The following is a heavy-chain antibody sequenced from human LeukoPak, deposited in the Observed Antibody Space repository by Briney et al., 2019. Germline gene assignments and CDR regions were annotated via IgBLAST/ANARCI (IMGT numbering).Heavy chain of an antibody. V-gene: IGHV4-30-2*01. CDR3: ARGGGDIVVVPAAQSVNWFDP. CDR1: GGSISSGDYS. CDR2: IYHSGST. Sequence: SETLSLTCTVSGGSISSGDYSWSWIRQPPGKGLEWIGYIYHSGSTYYNPSLKSRVTISVDRSKNQFSLKLSSVTAADTAVYYCARGGGDIVVVPAAQSVNWFDPWGQGTLVTVSS. J-gene: IGHJ5*02. D-gene: IGHD2-2*01.